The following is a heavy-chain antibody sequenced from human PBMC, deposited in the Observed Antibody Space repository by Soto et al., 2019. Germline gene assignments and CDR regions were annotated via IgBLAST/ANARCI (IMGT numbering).Heavy chain of an antibody. CDR3: VRDRVPTAPEFDY. J-gene: IGHJ4*02. CDR1: GYTFTDYY. D-gene: IGHD5-12*01. V-gene: IGHV1-2*02. Sequence: ASVKVSCKASGYTFTDYYIHWVRQAPGQGPEWLGWTNTNTGGTNYAQKFKGRVTVTRDTSTNTAYMDLYRLTSDDTAVYYCVRDRVPTAPEFDYWGQETLVTVSS. CDR2: TNTNTGGT.